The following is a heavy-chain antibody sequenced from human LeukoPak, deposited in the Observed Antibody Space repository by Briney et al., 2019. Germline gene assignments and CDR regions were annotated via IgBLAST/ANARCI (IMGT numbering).Heavy chain of an antibody. Sequence: GGSLRLSCAASGFTFSNTWMNWVRQAPGKGLEWVGRIQSKTDGGTTEYAAPAKGRFTISRDDSKTTLYLQMNSLKTEDTAVYYCATLTVRGVINIWGQGTLVTVSS. CDR1: GFTFSNTW. V-gene: IGHV3-15*01. CDR3: ATLTVRGVINI. D-gene: IGHD3-10*01. CDR2: IQSKTDGGTT. J-gene: IGHJ4*02.